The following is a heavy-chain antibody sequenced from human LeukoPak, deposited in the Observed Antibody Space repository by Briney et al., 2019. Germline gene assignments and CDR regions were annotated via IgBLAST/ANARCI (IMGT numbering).Heavy chain of an antibody. CDR1: GYTFTSYD. V-gene: IGHV1-8*01. J-gene: IGHJ4*02. CDR3: ARGRRVVLRYFDRSKEYYFDY. Sequence: ASVKVSCKASGYTFTSYDINWVRQATGQGLEWMGWMNPNSGNTGCAQKFQGRVTMTRNTSISTAYMELSSLRSEDTAVYYCARGRRVVLRYFDRSKEYYFDYWGQGTLVTVSS. D-gene: IGHD3-9*01. CDR2: MNPNSGNT.